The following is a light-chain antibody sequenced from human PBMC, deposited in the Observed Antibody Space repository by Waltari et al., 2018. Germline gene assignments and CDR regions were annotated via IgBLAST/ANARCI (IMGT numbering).Light chain of an antibody. J-gene: IGKJ5*01. CDR3: QQLATYPIT. CDR2: TVS. V-gene: IGKV1-9*01. Sequence: DIQLTQSPSFLSASVGDRVTITCRASQGISSHLVWYQQKPGKARLLIYTVSTLQSGVPSRFSGSGSGTEFTLTINSLQPEDSATYHCQQLATYPITFGQGTRVETK. CDR1: QGISSH.